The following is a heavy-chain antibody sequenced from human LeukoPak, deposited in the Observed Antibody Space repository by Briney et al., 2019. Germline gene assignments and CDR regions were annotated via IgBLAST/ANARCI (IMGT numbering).Heavy chain of an antibody. V-gene: IGHV3-33*01. CDR3: ARDKPYGSGSYWDY. Sequence: GRSLRLSCAASGLTFNSYGMHWVRQAPGKGLEWVAVIWYDGSNKYYADSVKGRFTISRDNSKNTLYLQMNSLRAEDTAVYYCARDKPYGSGSYWDYWGQGTLVTVSS. D-gene: IGHD3-10*01. CDR2: IWYDGSNK. CDR1: GLTFNSYG. J-gene: IGHJ4*02.